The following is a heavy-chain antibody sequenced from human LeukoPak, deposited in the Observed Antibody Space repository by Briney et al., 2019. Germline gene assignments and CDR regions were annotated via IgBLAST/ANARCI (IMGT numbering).Heavy chain of an antibody. J-gene: IGHJ4*02. CDR2: ISSSSSTI. CDR1: GFTFSSYS. Sequence: GGSLRLSCAASGFTFSSYSMNWVRQAPGKGLEWVSYISSSSSTIYYADSVKGRFTISRDNAKNSLYLQMNSLRAEDTAVYYCAKPTQPYSSSWFTSDYWGQGTLVTVSS. V-gene: IGHV3-48*04. CDR3: AKPTQPYSSSWFTSDY. D-gene: IGHD6-13*01.